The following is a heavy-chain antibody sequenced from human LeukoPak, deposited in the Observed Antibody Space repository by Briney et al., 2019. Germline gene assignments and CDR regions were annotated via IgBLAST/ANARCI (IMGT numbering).Heavy chain of an antibody. Sequence: PSETLSLTCSVSGGSINTYYWSWIRQPPGKGLEWIGYIYYSGSTYYNPSLKSRVTISVDTSKNQFSLKLSSVTAADTAVYYCARVWPGTEVDYWGQGTLVAVSS. CDR3: ARVWPGTEVDY. CDR1: GGSINTYY. D-gene: IGHD3/OR15-3a*01. CDR2: IYYSGST. V-gene: IGHV4-30-4*08. J-gene: IGHJ4*02.